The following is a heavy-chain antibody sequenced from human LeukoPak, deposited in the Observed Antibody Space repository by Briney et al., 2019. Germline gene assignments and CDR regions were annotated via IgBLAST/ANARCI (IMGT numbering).Heavy chain of an antibody. Sequence: PSETLSLTCTVSGGSITSCCYYWGWIRQPPGKGLEWIENIYYSGRTYYNPSLRSRVTISVDASKNQFSLKLTSVTAADTAVYYCVRYSSSSSFDYWGQGTLVTVSS. J-gene: IGHJ4*02. D-gene: IGHD4-11*01. V-gene: IGHV4-39*01. CDR2: IYYSGRT. CDR3: VRYSSSSSFDY. CDR1: GGSITSCCYY.